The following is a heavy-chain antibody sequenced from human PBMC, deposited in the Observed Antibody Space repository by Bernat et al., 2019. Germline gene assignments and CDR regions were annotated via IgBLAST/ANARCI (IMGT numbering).Heavy chain of an antibody. V-gene: IGHV4-4*02. D-gene: IGHD3-3*01. CDR2: NYHSGST. J-gene: IGHJ6*02. Sequence: QVQLQESGPGLVKPSGTLSLTCAVSGGSISSSNWWSWVRQPPGKGLEWIGENYHSGSTNYNPSLNSRVTISVDKSKNQFSLKLSSVTAADAAVYYCARAGFWSGYLPPYYYYYGMDVWGQGTTVTVSS. CDR1: GGSISSSNW. CDR3: ARAGFWSGYLPPYYYYYGMDV.